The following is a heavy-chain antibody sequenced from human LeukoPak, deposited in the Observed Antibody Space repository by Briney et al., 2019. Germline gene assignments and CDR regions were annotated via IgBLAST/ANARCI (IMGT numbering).Heavy chain of an antibody. CDR1: GYTFTGNY. CDR3: ARAANSFLEWSNVDY. V-gene: IGHV1-2*02. CDR2: INPNSGGT. J-gene: IGHJ4*02. D-gene: IGHD3-3*01. Sequence: ASVKVSCKASGYTFTGNYMHWVRQAPGQGLEWMGWINPNSGGTNYAQKFQGRVTMTRDTSNSTAYMELSRLRSDDTAVYYCARAANSFLEWSNVDYWGQGTLVTVSS.